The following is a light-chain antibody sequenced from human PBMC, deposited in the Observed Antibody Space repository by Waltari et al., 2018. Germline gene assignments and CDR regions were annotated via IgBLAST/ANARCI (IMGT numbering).Light chain of an antibody. Sequence: EILLTQSPGTLSLFPGARATLPCRASQSISRFLAWYQQKPGQAPRLLIYDASTRATGIPDRFSGSGSETDFSLTINRLEPEDIAVYYCQKYGSLPATFGQGTKVEIK. CDR1: QSISRF. V-gene: IGKV3-20*01. J-gene: IGKJ1*01. CDR3: QKYGSLPAT. CDR2: DAS.